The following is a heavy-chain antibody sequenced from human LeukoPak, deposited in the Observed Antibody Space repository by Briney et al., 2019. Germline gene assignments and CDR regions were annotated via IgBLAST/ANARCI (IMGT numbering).Heavy chain of an antibody. CDR2: INHSGST. Sequence: SETLSLTCAVYGGSFSGYYWSWIRQPPGKGLEWIGEINHSGSTNYNPSLKSRVTISVDTSKNQFSLKLSSVTAADTAVYYCARGGEPYYYDSSGYYHEYFQHWGQGTLVTVSS. J-gene: IGHJ1*01. D-gene: IGHD3-22*01. CDR3: ARGGEPYYYDSSGYYHEYFQH. V-gene: IGHV4-34*09. CDR1: GGSFSGYY.